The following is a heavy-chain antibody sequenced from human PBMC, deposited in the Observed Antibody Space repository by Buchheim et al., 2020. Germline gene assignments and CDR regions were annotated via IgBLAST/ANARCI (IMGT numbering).Heavy chain of an antibody. Sequence: QVQLQESGPGLVKPSETLSLTCTVSGYSISSGYYWGWIRQPPGKGLEWIGSIYHSGSTYYNPSLKSRVTISVDTSKNQFSLKLSSVTAADTAVYYCARDRERSIVLMVYAMGGAQNWFDPWGQGTL. CDR3: ARDRERSIVLMVYAMGGAQNWFDP. J-gene: IGHJ5*02. CDR1: GYSISSGYY. V-gene: IGHV4-38-2*02. CDR2: IYHSGST. D-gene: IGHD2-8*01.